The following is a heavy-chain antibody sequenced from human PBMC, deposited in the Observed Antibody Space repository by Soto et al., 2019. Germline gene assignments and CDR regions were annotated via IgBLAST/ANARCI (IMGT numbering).Heavy chain of an antibody. J-gene: IGHJ3*02. CDR1: GGSISSSSYY. CDR2: IYYSGST. D-gene: IGHD6-13*01. V-gene: IGHV4-39*01. Sequence: QLQLQESGPGLVKPSETLSLTCTVSGGSISSSSYYWGWIRQPPGKGLEWIGSIYYSGSTYYNPSLKSRVTISVDTSKNQFSLKLSSVTAADTAVYYCARHEVLGAAAPDAFDIWGQGTMVTVSS. CDR3: ARHEVLGAAAPDAFDI.